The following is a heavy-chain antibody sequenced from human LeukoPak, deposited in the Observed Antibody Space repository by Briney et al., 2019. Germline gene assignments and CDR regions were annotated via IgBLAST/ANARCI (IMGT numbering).Heavy chain of an antibody. J-gene: IGHJ4*02. D-gene: IGHD2-8*02. CDR3: TTGVITGHDY. CDR1: GFSFSGSA. Sequence: GGSLRLSCEVSGFSFSGSAVYWVRQASGKGLEWVGRIRSKPNNYATTYSASVKGRFTISRDDSKNTAYLQMNGLKTEDTAVYFCTTGVITGHDYWGQGTLVTVSS. CDR2: IRSKPNNYAT. V-gene: IGHV3-73*01.